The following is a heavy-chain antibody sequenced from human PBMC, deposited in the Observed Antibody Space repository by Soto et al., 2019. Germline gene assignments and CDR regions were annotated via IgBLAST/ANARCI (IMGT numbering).Heavy chain of an antibody. J-gene: IGHJ5*02. Sequence: EVQLVESGGGLVQPGGSLRLFCATSGFTFSSYSFNWVRQAPGRGLEWVAYISDSSTTIYYADSVRGRFTVSRDEAKNSLSLQMSSLRADDTAVYYCAFRPLYTTGRYQISFDPWGQGTMVTVSS. V-gene: IGHV3-48*01. D-gene: IGHD3-16*01. CDR1: GFTFSSYS. CDR3: AFRPLYTTGRYQISFDP. CDR2: ISDSSTTI.